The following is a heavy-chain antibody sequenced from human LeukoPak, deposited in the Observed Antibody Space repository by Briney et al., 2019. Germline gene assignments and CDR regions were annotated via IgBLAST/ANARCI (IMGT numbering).Heavy chain of an antibody. CDR3: ASTTTVVTGYYFDY. J-gene: IGHJ4*02. CDR2: INPNSGGT. D-gene: IGHD4-23*01. V-gene: IGHV1-2*02. Sequence: GASVKVSCKASGYTFTGYYMHWVRQAPGQGLEWMGWINPNSGGTNYAQKFQGRVTMTRDTSISTAYMELSRLRSDDTAVYYCASTTTVVTGYYFDYWGQGTLVTVSS. CDR1: GYTFTGYY.